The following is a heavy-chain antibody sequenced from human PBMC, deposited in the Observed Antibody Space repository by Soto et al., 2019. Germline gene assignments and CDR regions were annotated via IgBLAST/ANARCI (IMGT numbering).Heavy chain of an antibody. J-gene: IGHJ6*03. D-gene: IGHD1-26*01. V-gene: IGHV4-59*08. Sequence: PSETLSLTCTVSGGSISGYYWSWIRQPPGKGLEWIGYIHFSGSSKYSPSLRSRVTISVETSKNQFSLKLNSVTAADTAVYYCARWEGKYVQRVFQSYMDVWGKGTKFTVSS. CDR1: GGSISGYY. CDR3: ARWEGKYVQRVFQSYMDV. CDR2: IHFSGSS.